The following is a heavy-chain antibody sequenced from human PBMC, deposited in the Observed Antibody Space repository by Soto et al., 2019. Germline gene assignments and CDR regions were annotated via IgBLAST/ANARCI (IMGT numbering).Heavy chain of an antibody. Sequence: QVQLQQWGAGLLKPSETLSLTCAVYGGSFSGYYWSWIRQPPGKGLEWIGEINHSGSTNYNPSLKSRVTISVDTSKNQFSLKLSSVTAADTAVYYCARLGIAAAADSMDVWGQGTTVTVSS. J-gene: IGHJ6*02. D-gene: IGHD6-13*01. V-gene: IGHV4-34*01. CDR1: GGSFSGYY. CDR3: ARLGIAAAADSMDV. CDR2: INHSGST.